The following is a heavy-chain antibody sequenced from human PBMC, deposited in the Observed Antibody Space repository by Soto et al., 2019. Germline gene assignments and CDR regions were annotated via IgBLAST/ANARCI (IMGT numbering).Heavy chain of an antibody. D-gene: IGHD3-3*01. J-gene: IGHJ4*02. CDR1: GGSISSYY. CDR3: ARQTILRFLEDKAMENYFDY. CDR2: IYYSGST. Sequence: SETLSLTCTVSGGSISSYYWSWIRQPPGKGLEWIGYIYYSGSTNYNPSLKSRVTISVDTSKNQFSLKLSSVTAADTAVYYCARQTILRFLEDKAMENYFDYWGQGTLVTVSS. V-gene: IGHV4-59*08.